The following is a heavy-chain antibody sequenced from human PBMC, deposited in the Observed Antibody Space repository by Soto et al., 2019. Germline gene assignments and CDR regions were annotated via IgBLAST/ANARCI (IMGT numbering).Heavy chain of an antibody. CDR2: IARDGETT. J-gene: IGHJ4*02. CDR1: GFSFSDYE. Sequence: WGSLRLSCEASGFSFSDYEINWVRHVPGEGLEWVAYIARDGETTFYADSVEGRFVVSRDNAKNSLFLQMDRLTGDDTAVYFCARDTPPAELDYWGQGSLVTVSS. V-gene: IGHV3-48*03. CDR3: ARDTPPAELDY. D-gene: IGHD1-1*01.